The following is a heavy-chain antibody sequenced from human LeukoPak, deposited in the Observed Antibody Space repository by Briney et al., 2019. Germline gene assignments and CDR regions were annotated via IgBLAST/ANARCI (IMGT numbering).Heavy chain of an antibody. CDR1: GGSISSYY. Sequence: SETLSLTCTVSGGSISSYYWSWIRQPPGKGLEWIGYIYYSGSTNYNPSLKSRVPISVDTSKNQFSLKLSSVTAADTAVYYCARDLVRFDPWGQGTLVTVSS. D-gene: IGHD2-2*01. V-gene: IGHV4-59*01. CDR3: ARDLVRFDP. J-gene: IGHJ5*02. CDR2: IYYSGST.